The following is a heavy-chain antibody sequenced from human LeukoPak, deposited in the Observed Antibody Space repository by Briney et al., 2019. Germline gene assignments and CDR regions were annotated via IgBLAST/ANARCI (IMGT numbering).Heavy chain of an antibody. V-gene: IGHV3-33*06. J-gene: IGHJ4*02. Sequence: GRSLRLSCAASGFTFSSYGMHWVRQAPGKGLEWVAVIWYDGSNKYYADSVKGRFTISRDNSKNTLYLQMNSLRAEDTAVYYCAKDDRGYDSGITDYWGQGTLVTVSS. CDR2: IWYDGSNK. CDR3: AKDDRGYDSGITDY. D-gene: IGHD5-12*01. CDR1: GFTFSSYG.